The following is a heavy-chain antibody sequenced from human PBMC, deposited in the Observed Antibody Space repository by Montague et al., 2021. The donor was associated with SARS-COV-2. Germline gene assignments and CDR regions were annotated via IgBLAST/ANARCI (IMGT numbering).Heavy chain of an antibody. D-gene: IGHD3-22*01. V-gene: IGHV4-39*01. Sequence: SETLSLTCTVSGGSISSSSYYWGWIREPPGKGLEWIVSIYYSGSTCYNLSLKIRVSISADTSKNQFSLKLSSVAAADTAVYYCASSTYYYDSGGSDAFDFWGQGTMVTVSS. J-gene: IGHJ3*01. CDR2: IYYSGST. CDR3: ASSTYYYDSGGSDAFDF. CDR1: GGSISSSSYY.